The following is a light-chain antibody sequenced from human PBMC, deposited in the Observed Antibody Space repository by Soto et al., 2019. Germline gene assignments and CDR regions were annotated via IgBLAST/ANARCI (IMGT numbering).Light chain of an antibody. J-gene: IGKJ2*01. CDR1: QAIRND. CDR2: AAS. CDR3: LQNSGYPYT. V-gene: IGKV1-17*01. Sequence: DIPMTQSPSSLSASVGDRVTITCRTSQAIRNDLGWFQQKPGKAPKRLIYAASSLQSGVPLRFSGSGSGTEFTLTISSLQPEDFATYYCLQNSGYPYTFGQGTKLEIK.